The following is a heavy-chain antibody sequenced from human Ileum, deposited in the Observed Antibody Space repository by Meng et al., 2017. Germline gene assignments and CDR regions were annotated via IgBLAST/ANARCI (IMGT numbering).Heavy chain of an antibody. J-gene: IGHJ4*02. CDR1: GFTFSSYG. D-gene: IGHD4-23*01. CDR2: IPDRGSST. CDR3: ARVVYGGNSAYYLDR. V-gene: IGHV3-23*01. Sequence: EVLLLESGGGLVQPGGCLRLSCVASGFTFSSYGMNWVRQTPGRGLEWVSTIPDRGSSTYYVDSVKDRFTISRDNSKSTLFLQMNSLRVEDTALYYCARVVYGGNSAYYLDRWGQGTLVTVSS.